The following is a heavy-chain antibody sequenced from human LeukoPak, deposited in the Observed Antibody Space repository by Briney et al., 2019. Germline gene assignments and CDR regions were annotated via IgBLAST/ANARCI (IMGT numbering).Heavy chain of an antibody. Sequence: KTSETLSLTCTVSGGSISSYYWSWIRQPPGKGLEWIGYIYYSGSTNYNPSLKSRVTISVDTSKNQFSLKLSSVTAADTAVYYCARGYVGSLASWGQGTLVTVSS. J-gene: IGHJ4*02. CDR1: GGSISSYY. CDR3: ARGYVGSLAS. CDR2: IYYSGST. D-gene: IGHD5-12*01. V-gene: IGHV4-59*08.